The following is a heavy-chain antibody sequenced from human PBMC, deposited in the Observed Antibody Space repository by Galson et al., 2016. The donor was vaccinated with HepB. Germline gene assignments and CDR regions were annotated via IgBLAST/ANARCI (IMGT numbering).Heavy chain of an antibody. V-gene: IGHV3-23*01. Sequence: SLRLSCAASGFTFSSYAMSWVRQAPGKGLEWVSAISGSDGSTYYADSVKGRFTISRDDSKNTLYRQMNSLRAEDTAVYYCAKRRSTIGDFDSWGQGILVTVSP. CDR1: GFTFSSYA. J-gene: IGHJ4*02. CDR2: ISGSDGST. CDR3: AKRRSTIGDFDS.